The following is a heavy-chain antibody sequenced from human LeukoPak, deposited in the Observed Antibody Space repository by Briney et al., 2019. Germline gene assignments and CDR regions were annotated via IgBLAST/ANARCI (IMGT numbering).Heavy chain of an antibody. V-gene: IGHV1-69*01. CDR3: ARASGGARTHYYYGMDV. D-gene: IGHD2-15*01. Sequence: SVKVSCKASGGTFSSYAISWVLQVPGQGLELMVAIIPIFGTANYAQKFHGRVTITADESTSTAYMELSSLRSEDTAVYYCARASGGARTHYYYGMDVWGKGTTVTVSS. J-gene: IGHJ6*04. CDR2: IIPIFGTA. CDR1: GGTFSSYA.